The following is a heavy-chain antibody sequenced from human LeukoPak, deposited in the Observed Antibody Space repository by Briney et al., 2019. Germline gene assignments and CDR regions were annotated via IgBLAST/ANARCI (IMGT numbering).Heavy chain of an antibody. CDR2: ISSSSSTI. Sequence: GGSLRLSCAASGFTFSSYRMNWVRQAPGKGLEWVSYISSSSSTIYYADSVKGRFTISRDNAKNSLYLQMNSLRAEDTAVYYCARVSSSSSGPHWGQGTLVTVSS. V-gene: IGHV3-48*01. D-gene: IGHD6-6*01. CDR3: ARVSSSSSGPH. J-gene: IGHJ4*02. CDR1: GFTFSSYR.